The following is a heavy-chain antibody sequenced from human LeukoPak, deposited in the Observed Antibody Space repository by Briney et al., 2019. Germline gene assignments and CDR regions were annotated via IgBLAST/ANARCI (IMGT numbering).Heavy chain of an antibody. CDR3: ARGPALGCSGSHFDY. D-gene: IGHD5-12*01. J-gene: IGHJ4*02. CDR1: GFTFSSHG. CDR2: IWYDGRNK. V-gene: IGHV3-33*01. Sequence: GGSLRLSCAASGFTFSSHGMHWVRQAPGKELEWVAVIWYDGRNKYYADSVKGRFTISRDNSKNTLYLQLNSLRAEDTAVYYCARGPALGCSGSHFDYWGQGTLVTVSS.